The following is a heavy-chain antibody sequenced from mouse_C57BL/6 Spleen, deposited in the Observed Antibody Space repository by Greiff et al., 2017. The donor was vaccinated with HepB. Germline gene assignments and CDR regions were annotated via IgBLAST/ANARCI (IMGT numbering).Heavy chain of an antibody. J-gene: IGHJ3*01. CDR3: ARRGVATPAWFAY. V-gene: IGHV1-69*01. CDR2: IDPSDSYT. D-gene: IGHD1-1*01. Sequence: QVQLQQPGAELVMPGASVKLSCKASGYTFTSYWMHWVKQRPGQGLEWIGEIDPSDSYTNYNQKFKGKSTLTVDKSSSTAYMQLSSLTSEDSAVYYCARRGVATPAWFAYWGQGTLVTVSA. CDR1: GYTFTSYW.